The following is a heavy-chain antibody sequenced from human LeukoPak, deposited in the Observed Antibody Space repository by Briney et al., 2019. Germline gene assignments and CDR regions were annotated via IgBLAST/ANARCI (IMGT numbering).Heavy chain of an antibody. CDR2: ISAYNGNT. CDR1: GYTFTSYG. J-gene: IGHJ4*02. Sequence: GASVKVSCKASGYTFTSYGISWVRQAPGQGLEWMGWISAYNGNTNYAQKLQGRVTMTTDTSTSTAYMELRSLRSDDTAVYYCAREEVVPADIGVGGIDYWGQGTLVTVSS. V-gene: IGHV1-18*01. D-gene: IGHD2-2*02. CDR3: AREEVVPADIGVGGIDY.